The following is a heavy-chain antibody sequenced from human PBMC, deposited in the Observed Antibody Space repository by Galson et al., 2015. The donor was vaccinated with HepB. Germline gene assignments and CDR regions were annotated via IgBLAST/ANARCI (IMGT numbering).Heavy chain of an antibody. Sequence: SLRLSCAASGFTCSAFAMSWVRQAPGKGLEWVSGVEKDSSGTYYADSVKGRFTISRDNSKNTLYLQVNSLRAEDTAVYYCAKQAGNLIRSWHFDYWGQGSLVIVSS. CDR1: GFTCSAFA. CDR3: AKQAGNLIRSWHFDY. D-gene: IGHD4-17*01. J-gene: IGHJ4*02. CDR2: VEKDSSGT. V-gene: IGHV3-23*03.